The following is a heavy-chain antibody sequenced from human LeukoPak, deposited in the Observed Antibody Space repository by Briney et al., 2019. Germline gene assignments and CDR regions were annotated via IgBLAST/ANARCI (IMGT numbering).Heavy chain of an antibody. CDR2: TIPIFGTA. CDR3: ARASMTGITGSDAFDI. J-gene: IGHJ3*02. Sequence: SVKVSCKASGGTFSSYAICWVRQAPGQRLEWMGGTIPIFGTANYAQKFQGRVAITADESTSTAYMELSSLRSEDTAVYYCARASMTGITGSDAFDIWGQGTMVTVSS. D-gene: IGHD1-20*01. CDR1: GGTFSSYA. V-gene: IGHV1-69*13.